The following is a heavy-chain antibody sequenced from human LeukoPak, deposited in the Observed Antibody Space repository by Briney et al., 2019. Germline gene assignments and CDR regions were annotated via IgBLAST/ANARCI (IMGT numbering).Heavy chain of an antibody. CDR3: ERAVAGTTETDDY. J-gene: IGHJ4*02. Sequence: ASVKVSCKASGYTFTGYYTHWVRQAPGQGLEWMGWINPNSGGTNYAQKFQGRVTMTRDTSISTAYMELSRLRSDDTAVYYCERAVAGTTETDDYWGQGTLVTVSS. CDR2: INPNSGGT. D-gene: IGHD6-19*01. CDR1: GYTFTGYY. V-gene: IGHV1-2*02.